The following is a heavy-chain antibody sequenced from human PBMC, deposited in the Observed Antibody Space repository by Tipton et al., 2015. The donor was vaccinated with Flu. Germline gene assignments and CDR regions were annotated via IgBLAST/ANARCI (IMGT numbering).Heavy chain of an antibody. V-gene: IGHV3-11*01. D-gene: IGHD3-3*01. CDR2: ISSSGTTI. CDR1: GFTFSDYY. J-gene: IGHJ6*02. CDR3: ARDHPPSITVLGEITDYFGMAV. Sequence: SLRLSCAASGFTFSDYYMSWIRQLQGKGLEWVSHISSSGTTINYADSVKGRFTIPRDNAKNSLYLQMNSLRAEDTAVYYCARDHPPSITVLGEITDYFGMAVWGQGTTVTVSS.